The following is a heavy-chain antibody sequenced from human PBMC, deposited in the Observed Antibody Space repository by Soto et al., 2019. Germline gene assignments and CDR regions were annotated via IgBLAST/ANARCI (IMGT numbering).Heavy chain of an antibody. Sequence: ASGKVSCKASGYTFTGYYMHWVRQAPGQGLEWMGWINPNSGGTNYVQKFQGRVTMTRDTSISTAYMELSRLRSDDTAVYYCARVGAARPFDYWGQGTLVTVSS. D-gene: IGHD6-6*01. V-gene: IGHV1-2*02. J-gene: IGHJ4*02. CDR1: GYTFTGYY. CDR2: INPNSGGT. CDR3: ARVGAARPFDY.